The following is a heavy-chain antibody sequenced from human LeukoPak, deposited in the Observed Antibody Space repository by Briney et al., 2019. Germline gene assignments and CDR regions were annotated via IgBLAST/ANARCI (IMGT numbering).Heavy chain of an antibody. CDR2: IRSKANSYAT. V-gene: IGHV3-73*01. J-gene: IGHJ5*02. D-gene: IGHD3-3*01. CDR3: TRHRITIFGVVTPFDP. Sequence: GGSLRLSCAASGFTFSGSAMHWARQASGKGLEWVGRIRSKANSYATAYAASVKGRFTISRDDSKNTAYLQMNSLKTEDTAVYYCTRHRITIFGVVTPFDPWGQGTLVTVSS. CDR1: GFTFSGSA.